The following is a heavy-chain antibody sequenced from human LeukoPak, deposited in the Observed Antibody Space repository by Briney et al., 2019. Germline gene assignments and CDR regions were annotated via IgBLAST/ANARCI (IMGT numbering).Heavy chain of an antibody. CDR2: VDHTGST. CDR3: ARGRVSSSTWYSTYYYYFYMDV. Sequence: GSLRLSCAASGFTLSNYYMSWIRQPPGKGLEWIGYVDHTGSTNFNPSLNGRVSISRDTTNNLFSLRLRSVTAADTAVYFCARGRVSSSTWYSTYYYYFYMDVWGKGTTVTVSS. CDR1: GFTLSNYY. D-gene: IGHD1-1*01. V-gene: IGHV4-59*01. J-gene: IGHJ6*03.